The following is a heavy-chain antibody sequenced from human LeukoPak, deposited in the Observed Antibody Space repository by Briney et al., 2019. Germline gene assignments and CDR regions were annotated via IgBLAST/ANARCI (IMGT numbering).Heavy chain of an antibody. Sequence: SGPTLVRPAQTLTLTCAFSGCALSTSGGGMGWVRQPPGKALDCLALSYWDDEKRYSPSLKNRLTSTKDNPKIQVILTMTNRDPVDTATYYCAHTITGRGNPDFVYWGEGTLVTVSS. CDR3: AHTITGRGNPDFVY. CDR2: SYWDDEK. D-gene: IGHD4-23*01. CDR1: GCALSTSGGG. J-gene: IGHJ4*02. V-gene: IGHV2-5*02.